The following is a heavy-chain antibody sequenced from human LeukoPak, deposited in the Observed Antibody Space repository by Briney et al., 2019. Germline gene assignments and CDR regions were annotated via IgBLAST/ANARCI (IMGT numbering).Heavy chain of an antibody. D-gene: IGHD6-19*01. CDR2: ISTGSSTI. Sequence: PGGSLRLSCAASGFTFSSYSMIWVRQAPGKGLEWVSYISTGSSTIYYADSVKGRFTISRDNAKNSLFLQMNSLRDEDTAVYYCARCHSSGWFYYFNYWGQGTLVTVSS. CDR1: GFTFSSYS. V-gene: IGHV3-48*02. CDR3: ARCHSSGWFYYFNY. J-gene: IGHJ4*02.